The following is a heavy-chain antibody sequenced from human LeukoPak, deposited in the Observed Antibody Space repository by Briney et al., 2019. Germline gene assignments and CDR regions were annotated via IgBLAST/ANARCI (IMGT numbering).Heavy chain of an antibody. Sequence: GASVTVSCRASGYTFTGHYMNWVRLAPGQGLEWMGWINPTGGTTYAQKFQDRVTMTRDTSINTAYMELSGLRSDDTAVYYCARDLGWSSSHWGQGTLVTVSS. CDR3: ARDLGWSSSH. CDR2: INPTGGT. V-gene: IGHV1-2*02. CDR1: GYTFTGHY. D-gene: IGHD6-6*01. J-gene: IGHJ4*02.